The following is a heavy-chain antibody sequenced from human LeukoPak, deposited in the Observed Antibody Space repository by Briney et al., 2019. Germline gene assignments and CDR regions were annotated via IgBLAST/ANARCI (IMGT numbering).Heavy chain of an antibody. CDR1: GYTFTSYG. J-gene: IGHJ6*02. D-gene: IGHD2-21*02. Sequence: ASVKVSCKASGYTFTSYGISWVRQAPGQGLEWMGWISAYNGNTNYAQKLQGRVTMTTDTSTSTAYMELRSLRSDDTAVYYCARTVVVTARNYYYYGMDVWGQGTTVTVSS. CDR3: ARTVVVTARNYYYYGMDV. V-gene: IGHV1-18*01. CDR2: ISAYNGNT.